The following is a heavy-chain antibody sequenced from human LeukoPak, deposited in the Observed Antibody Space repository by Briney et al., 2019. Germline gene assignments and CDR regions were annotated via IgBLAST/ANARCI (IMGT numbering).Heavy chain of an antibody. D-gene: IGHD3-3*01. J-gene: IGHJ6*02. CDR1: GYTFTNYA. V-gene: IGHV7-4-1*02. CDR3: ARDHDFWSELYYYYGMDV. Sequence: ASVKVSCKASGYTFTNYAMNWVRQAPGQGLEWMGWINTNTGNPTYAQGFTGRFVFSLDTSVSTAYLQISSLKAEDTAVYYCARDHDFWSELYYYYGMDVWGQGTTVTVSS. CDR2: INTNTGNP.